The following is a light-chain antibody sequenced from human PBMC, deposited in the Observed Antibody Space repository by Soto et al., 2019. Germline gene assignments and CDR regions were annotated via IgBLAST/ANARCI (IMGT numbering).Light chain of an antibody. CDR3: QQYSAKWA. Sequence: QVAQSPSTLSATIQARVTITCRASQSISRWLAWYQQKPGKAPKLLMYKASTLESGVPSRFSGSGSGTEFTLTISSLQPDDFATYYCQQYSAKWAFGQGTKVDIK. CDR2: KAS. V-gene: IGKV1-5*03. J-gene: IGKJ1*01. CDR1: QSISRW.